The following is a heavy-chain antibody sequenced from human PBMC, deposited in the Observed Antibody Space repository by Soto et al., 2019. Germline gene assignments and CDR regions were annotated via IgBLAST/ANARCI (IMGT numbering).Heavy chain of an antibody. J-gene: IGHJ2*01. CDR1: GFSLSSHG. Sequence: QVQLVESGGGVVQPGRSLRLTCEASGFSLSSHGMHWVRQAPGKGLEWVALVWYDGSKTYYPDSVKGRFTISSDNSKNTLYLQMNTLRDEDTALYYCARDLGYESRGYSYVDWYLDLWGRGTLVTVSS. V-gene: IGHV3-33*01. CDR2: VWYDGSKT. D-gene: IGHD3-22*01. CDR3: ARDLGYESRGYSYVDWYLDL.